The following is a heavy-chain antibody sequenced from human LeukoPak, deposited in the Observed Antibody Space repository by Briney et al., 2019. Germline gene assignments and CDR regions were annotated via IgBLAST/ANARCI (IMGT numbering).Heavy chain of an antibody. CDR3: ARGGRAVASLTYNWFDP. CDR1: GYTFTSYG. D-gene: IGHD6-19*01. J-gene: IGHJ5*02. CDR2: ISAYNGNT. Sequence: GASVKVSCKASGYTFTSYGISWVRQAPGQGLEWMGWISAYNGNTNYAQKLQGRVTMTADTSTSTAYMELRSLRSDDTAVYYCARGGRAVASLTYNWFDPWGQGTLVTVSS. V-gene: IGHV1-18*01.